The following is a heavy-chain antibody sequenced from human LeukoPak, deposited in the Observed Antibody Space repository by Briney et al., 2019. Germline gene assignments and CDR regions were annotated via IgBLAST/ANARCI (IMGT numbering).Heavy chain of an antibody. V-gene: IGHV1-69*04. Sequence: ASVKVSCKASGGTFSSYAISWVRQAPGLGLEWTGRIIPILGIANYAQKFQGRVTITADKSTSTAYMELSSLRSEDTAVYYCAREGAAADYYFDYWGQGTLVTVSS. J-gene: IGHJ4*02. CDR2: IIPILGIA. CDR1: GGTFSSYA. D-gene: IGHD6-13*01. CDR3: AREGAAADYYFDY.